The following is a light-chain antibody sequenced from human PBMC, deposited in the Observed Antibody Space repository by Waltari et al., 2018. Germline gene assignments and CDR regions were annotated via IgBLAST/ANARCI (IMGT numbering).Light chain of an antibody. Sequence: QSALTQPASVSGSPGQSITISCTGTSSDVGSYNLVSWYQQHPGKAPKLMIYEVSKRPSGVSSRFSGSKSGNTASLTISGLQAEDEADYYCCSYAGSSFVVFGGGTK. CDR3: CSYAGSSFVV. CDR1: SSDVGSYNL. CDR2: EVS. J-gene: IGLJ2*01. V-gene: IGLV2-23*02.